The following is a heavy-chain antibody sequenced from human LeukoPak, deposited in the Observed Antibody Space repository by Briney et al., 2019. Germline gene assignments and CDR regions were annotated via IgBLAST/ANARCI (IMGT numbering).Heavy chain of an antibody. CDR1: GYTFTSYG. Sequence: ASVKVSCKASGYTFTSYGISWVRQAPGQGLEWMGWISAYNGNTNYAQKLQGRVTMTTDTSTSAAYMELRSLRSDDTAVYYCARVFIWFGGSRNWFDPWGQGTLVTVSS. J-gene: IGHJ5*02. D-gene: IGHD3-10*01. CDR3: ARVFIWFGGSRNWFDP. CDR2: ISAYNGNT. V-gene: IGHV1-18*01.